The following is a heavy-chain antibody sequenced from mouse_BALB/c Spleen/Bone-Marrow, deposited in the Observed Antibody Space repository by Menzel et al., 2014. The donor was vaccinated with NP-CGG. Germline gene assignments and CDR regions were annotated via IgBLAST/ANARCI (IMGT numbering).Heavy chain of an antibody. J-gene: IGHJ1*01. D-gene: IGHD2-1*01. CDR1: GYAFSSYW. V-gene: IGHV1-80*01. CDR3: ARRVYGNYWYFDV. Sequence: QVQLQKPGAELVRPGSSVKISCKASGYAFSSYWMNWVKQRPGQGLEWIGQIYPGDGDTNYNGKFKGKATLTADKSSSTAYMQLSSLTSEDSAVYFCARRVYGNYWYFDVWGAGTTVTVSS. CDR2: IYPGDGDT.